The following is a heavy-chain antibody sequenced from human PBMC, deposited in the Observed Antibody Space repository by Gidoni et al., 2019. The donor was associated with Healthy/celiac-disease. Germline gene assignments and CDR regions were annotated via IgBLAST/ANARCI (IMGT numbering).Heavy chain of an antibody. J-gene: IGHJ3*02. CDR2: ISWDGGST. CDR1: GFTFDDYA. Sequence: EVPLVESGGVVVQPGGSLRPSCAASGFTFDDYAMHWVRQAPGKGLEWVSLISWDGGSTYYADSVKGRFTISRDNSKNSLYLQMNSLRAEDTALYYCAKDRDPGAFDIWGQGTMVTVSS. CDR3: AKDRDPGAFDI. V-gene: IGHV3-43D*03.